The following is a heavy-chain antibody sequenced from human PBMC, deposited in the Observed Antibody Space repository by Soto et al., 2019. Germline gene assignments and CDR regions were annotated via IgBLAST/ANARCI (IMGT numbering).Heavy chain of an antibody. CDR2: IYPGDSDT. Sequence: PGESLKISCKGSGYSFTSYWIGWVRQMPGKGLEWMGIIYPGDSDTRYSPSFQGQVTISADKSISTAYLQWSSLKASDTAMYYCARQIMSGYYDSSGPLDYWGQGTLVTVSS. D-gene: IGHD3-22*01. J-gene: IGHJ4*02. CDR3: ARQIMSGYYDSSGPLDY. CDR1: GYSFTSYW. V-gene: IGHV5-51*01.